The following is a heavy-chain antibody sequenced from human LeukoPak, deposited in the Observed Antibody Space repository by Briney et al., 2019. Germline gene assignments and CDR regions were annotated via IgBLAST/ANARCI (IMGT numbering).Heavy chain of an antibody. V-gene: IGHV4-34*01. Sequence: SETLSLTCAVYGGSFSGYYWSWIRQPPGKGLEWIGEINHSGGTNYNPSLKSRVTISVDTSKNQFSLKLSSVTAADTAVYYCAGARGSSWYLRSKYFQHWGQGTLVTVSS. D-gene: IGHD6-13*01. J-gene: IGHJ1*01. CDR1: GGSFSGYY. CDR3: AGARGSSWYLRSKYFQH. CDR2: INHSGGT.